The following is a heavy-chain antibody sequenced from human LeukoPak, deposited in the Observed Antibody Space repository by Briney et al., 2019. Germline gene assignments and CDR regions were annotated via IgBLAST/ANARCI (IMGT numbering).Heavy chain of an antibody. CDR1: GFSLSTRAVGVDMSLSTSAVG. D-gene: IGHD3-22*01. Sequence: ESGPTLVNPTQTLTLTCTFSGFSLSTRAVGVDMSLSTSAVGVGWIRQPPGKALEWLALIYWNDDKRYSPSLKTRLTITKDTSKNQVVLTVTNMDPVDTATYYSTHLLLFYDYDSSTYYYHFDYWGQVTLVTVSS. V-gene: IGHV2-5*01. J-gene: IGHJ4*02. CDR2: IYWNDDK. CDR3: THLLLFYDYDSSTYYYHFDY.